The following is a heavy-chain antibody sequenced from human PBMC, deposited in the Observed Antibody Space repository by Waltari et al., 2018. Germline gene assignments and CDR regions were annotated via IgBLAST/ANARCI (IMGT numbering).Heavy chain of an antibody. CDR3: ARDRIPATFRCWFDS. Sequence: QLHLQESGPGLVKPSETLFLTCTVSGDSISSRNYYWGWIRQPPGKGPQWIGSLYYSGITYYNPSLESRVSMSVDTSKNQLSLMLSAVTAADTAVYYCARDRIPATFRCWFDSWGPGTLVTVSS. J-gene: IGHJ5*01. CDR1: GDSISSRNYY. D-gene: IGHD2-2*01. V-gene: IGHV4-39*07. CDR2: LYYSGIT.